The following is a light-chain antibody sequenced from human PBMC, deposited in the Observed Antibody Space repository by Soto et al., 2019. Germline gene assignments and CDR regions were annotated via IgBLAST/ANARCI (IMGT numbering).Light chain of an antibody. J-gene: IGLJ1*01. V-gene: IGLV2-14*01. CDR1: SSDIGGHDF. CDR2: EVN. CDR3: MSYRSGDTLV. Sequence: QSVLTQPASVSGSPGQSITISCTGTSSDIGGHDFLSWYQQHPGKAPKLIICEVNNRPSGVSNRFSASKSGNTASLTISGLQTEDEAYYYCMSYRSGDTLVFGTGTKLTVL.